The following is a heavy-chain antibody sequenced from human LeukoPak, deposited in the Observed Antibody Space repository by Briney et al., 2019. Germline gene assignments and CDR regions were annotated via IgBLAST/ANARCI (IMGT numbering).Heavy chain of an antibody. CDR2: IYYSGST. D-gene: IGHD3-10*01. CDR3: ARHNRYYYGSGSYLGYYFDC. Sequence: PSETLSLTCTVSGGSISSSSYYWGWIRQPPGKGLEWIGSIYYSGSTYYNPSLKSRVTISVDTSKNQFSLKLSSVTAADTAVYYCARHNRYYYGSGSYLGYYFDCWGQGTLVTVSS. V-gene: IGHV4-39*07. J-gene: IGHJ4*02. CDR1: GGSISSSSYY.